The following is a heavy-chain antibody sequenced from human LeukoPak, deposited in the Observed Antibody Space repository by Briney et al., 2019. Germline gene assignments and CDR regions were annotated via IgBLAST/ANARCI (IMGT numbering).Heavy chain of an antibody. CDR1: GGSISSYY. V-gene: IGHV4-4*07. J-gene: IGHJ4*02. CDR2: IYTSGST. CDR3: ARVDDGWLGLYYFDY. Sequence: SETLSLTCTVSGGSISSYYWSWIRQPAGKGLEWIGRIYTSGSTNYNPSLKSRVTMSIDTPKNQFSLKLTSVTAADTAVYYCARVDDGWLGLYYFDYWGQGTLVTVSS. D-gene: IGHD6-19*01.